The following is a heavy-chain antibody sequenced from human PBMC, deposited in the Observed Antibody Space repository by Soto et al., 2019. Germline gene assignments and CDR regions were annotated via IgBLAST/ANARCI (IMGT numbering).Heavy chain of an antibody. J-gene: IGHJ6*02. CDR1: GYTFTDYY. CDR2: INPNSGGT. CDR3: ARDQSPSSGWPGMDV. D-gene: IGHD6-19*01. Sequence: QVQLVQSGAEVKKPGASVKVSCKASGYTFTDYYMHWVRQAPGQGLEWMGWINPNSGGTNYAQKFQGRVTMTRDTSISTGYMELNRLRSDDTDVYYCARDQSPSSGWPGMDVWGQGTTVTVSS. V-gene: IGHV1-2*02.